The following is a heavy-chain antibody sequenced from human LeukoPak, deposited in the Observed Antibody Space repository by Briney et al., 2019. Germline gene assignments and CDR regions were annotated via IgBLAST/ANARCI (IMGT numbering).Heavy chain of an antibody. D-gene: IGHD3-22*01. V-gene: IGHV4-59*11. CDR3: ARLLDNDSSGDPDTFDM. Sequence: PSQTLSLTCTVSGGSISRQYWTWTRQPPGKGLEWIGFINDSGTTRYNPSLQSRVTISVDKSESYFSLQLTSVTAADKAVYYCARLLDNDSSGDPDTFDMWGQGTMVIVSS. J-gene: IGHJ3*02. CDR1: GGSISRQY. CDR2: INDSGTT.